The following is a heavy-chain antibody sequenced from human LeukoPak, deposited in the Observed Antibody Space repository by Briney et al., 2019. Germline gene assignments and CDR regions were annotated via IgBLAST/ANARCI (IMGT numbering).Heavy chain of an antibody. CDR1: GYSFTSYW. CDR2: IYPGDSDP. CDR3: ARAETIVGPRDFFDY. V-gene: IGHV5-51*01. D-gene: IGHD1-26*01. Sequence: GESLKISCKGSGYSFTSYWIGWVRQMPGKGLEWKGIIYPGDSDPRYSPSFQGQVTISVDKSIRTAYLQWSSLKASDTAMYYCARAETIVGPRDFFDYWGQGTLVTVSS. J-gene: IGHJ4*02.